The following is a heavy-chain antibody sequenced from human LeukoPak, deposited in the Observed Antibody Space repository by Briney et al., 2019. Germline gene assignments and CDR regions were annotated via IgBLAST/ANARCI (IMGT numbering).Heavy chain of an antibody. CDR2: IYHSGTT. CDR3: ARVARWGYYFDY. V-gene: IGHV4-30-2*01. D-gene: IGHD1-26*01. Sequence: SETLSLTCAVSGGSISSGGYPWSWIRQPPGKGLEWIGYIYHSGTTYYNPSLKSRVTIPIDRSKNQFSLKLSSVTAADTAVYYCARVARWGYYFDYWGQGTLVTVSS. CDR1: GGSISSGGYP. J-gene: IGHJ4*02.